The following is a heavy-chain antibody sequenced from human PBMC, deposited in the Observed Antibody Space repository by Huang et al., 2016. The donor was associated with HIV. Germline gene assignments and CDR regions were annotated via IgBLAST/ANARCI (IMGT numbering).Heavy chain of an antibody. J-gene: IGHJ3*02. V-gene: IGHV5-51*03. Sequence: EAQLVQSGAEVKKPGESLKISCKGSGYLFTAYWIAWVRKMPGKGLEVIGIIYPNDFDTRYSPYFQGQVTISVDKSISTAYLQWSSLKASDTAMYHCARALVTDDAFDIWGRGTMVTVSS. D-gene: IGHD2-21*02. CDR1: GYLFTAYW. CDR3: ARALVTDDAFDI. CDR2: IYPNDFDT.